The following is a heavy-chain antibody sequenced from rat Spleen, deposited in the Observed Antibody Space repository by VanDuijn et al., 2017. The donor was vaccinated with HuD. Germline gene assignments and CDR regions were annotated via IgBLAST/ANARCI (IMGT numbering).Heavy chain of an antibody. CDR2: INSAGST. Sequence: EVQLQESGPGLVKPSQSLSLTCSVTGHSITSSYRWNWIRKFPGNTLEWMGYINSAGSTNYNPSLKSRISITRDTSKNQFFLQVNSVTTEDTATYYCARQDNYVGFAYWGQGTLVTVSS. V-gene: IGHV3-3*01. CDR1: GHSITSSYR. J-gene: IGHJ3*01. D-gene: IGHD1-10*01. CDR3: ARQDNYVGFAY.